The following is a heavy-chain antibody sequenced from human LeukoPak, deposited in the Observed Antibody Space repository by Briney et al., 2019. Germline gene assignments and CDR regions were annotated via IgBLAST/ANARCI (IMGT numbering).Heavy chain of an antibody. D-gene: IGHD6-13*01. J-gene: IGHJ6*03. CDR1: GYSISSGYY. CDR2: IYHSGST. Sequence: PSETLSLTCAVSGYSISSGYYWGWIRQPPGKGLEWIGSIYHSGSTYYNPSLKSRVTISVDTSKNQFSQKLSSVTAADTAVHYCASSSSWSLAYYYYMDVWGKGTTVTVSS. CDR3: ASSSSWSLAYYYYMDV. V-gene: IGHV4-38-2*01.